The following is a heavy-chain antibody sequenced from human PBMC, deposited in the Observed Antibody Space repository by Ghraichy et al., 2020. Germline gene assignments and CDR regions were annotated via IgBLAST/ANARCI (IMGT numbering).Heavy chain of an antibody. J-gene: IGHJ4*02. CDR3: AKDFSGGGVPTYGDGKMFDY. V-gene: IGHV3-23*01. CDR1: GFPFSNYA. D-gene: IGHD3-10*01. CDR2: IYENGGTT. Sequence: GGSLRLSCAASGFPFSNYAMTWVRQAPGKGLEWVCSIYENGGTTFYADSVKGRFTISRDNSRNTLSLQMSSLGVEDTAVYYCAKDFSGGGVPTYGDGKMFDYWGQGTRVTVSS.